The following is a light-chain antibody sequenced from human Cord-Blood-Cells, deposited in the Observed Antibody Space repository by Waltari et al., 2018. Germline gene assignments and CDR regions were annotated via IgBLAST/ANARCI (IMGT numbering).Light chain of an antibody. J-gene: IGLJ1*01. V-gene: IGLV3-1*01. CDR1: KLGDKY. CDR3: QAWDSSTACV. CDR2: QDS. Sequence: SYELTQPPSVSVSPGQTASITCSGDKLGDKYACWYQQKPGQSPVLVIYQDSKRPSGVPERISGANSGNTATLTISGSQAMGEADYYCQAWDSSTACVFGTGTKVTVL.